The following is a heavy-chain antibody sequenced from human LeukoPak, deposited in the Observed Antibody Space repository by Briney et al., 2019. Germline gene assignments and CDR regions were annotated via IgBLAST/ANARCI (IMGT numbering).Heavy chain of an antibody. CDR2: INHSGST. Sequence: SETLSLTCAVYGGSFSGYYWSWIRQPPGKGLEWIGEINHSGSTNYNPSLKSRVTISVDTSKNQFSLKLSSVTAADTAVYYCARWDKEGYSYGFDAFDIWGQGTMVTVSS. D-gene: IGHD5-18*01. J-gene: IGHJ3*02. CDR1: GGSFSGYY. CDR3: ARWDKEGYSYGFDAFDI. V-gene: IGHV4-34*01.